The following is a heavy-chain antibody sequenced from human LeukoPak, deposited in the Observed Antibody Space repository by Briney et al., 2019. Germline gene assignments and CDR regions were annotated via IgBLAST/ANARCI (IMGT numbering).Heavy chain of an antibody. CDR1: GGTFSSYA. CDR3: ARVWVGTATYGMDV. D-gene: IGHD2-21*02. CDR2: ISAYNGNT. Sequence: GASVKVSCKASGGTFSSYAISWVRQAPGQGLEWMGWISAYNGNTNYAQKLQGRVTMTTDTSTSTAYMELRSLRSDDTAVYYCARVWVGTATYGMDVWGQGTTVTVSS. J-gene: IGHJ6*02. V-gene: IGHV1-18*01.